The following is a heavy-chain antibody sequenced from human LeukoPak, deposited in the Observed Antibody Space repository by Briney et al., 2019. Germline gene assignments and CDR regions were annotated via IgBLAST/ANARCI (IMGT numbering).Heavy chain of an antibody. V-gene: IGHV1-2*02. CDR1: GYTFTGYH. CDR3: ARDLRNGSGSYSGYYYGMDV. Sequence: GGSLRLSCAASGYTFTGYHMHWVRQAPGQGLEWMGWINPNSGGTNYAQKFQGRVTMTRDTSISTAYMELSRLRSDDTAVYYCARDLRNGSGSYSGYYYGMDVWGQGTTVTVSS. J-gene: IGHJ6*02. CDR2: INPNSGGT. D-gene: IGHD3-10*01.